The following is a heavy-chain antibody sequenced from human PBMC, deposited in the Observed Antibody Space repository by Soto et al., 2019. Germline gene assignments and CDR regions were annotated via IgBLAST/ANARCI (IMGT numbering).Heavy chain of an antibody. CDR1: GGTFSTYT. J-gene: IGHJ6*02. CDR2: IIPILGIA. V-gene: IGHV1-69*08. CDR3: ARELGGGIQTPERYYYDMDV. Sequence: QVQLVQSGAEVKKPGSSVKVSCKASGGTFSTYTFSWVRQAPGQGLEWMGRIIPILGIAKYAQKFQGRVTITADKSTSTAYMELSSLRSEDTAMYYCARELGGGIQTPERYYYDMDVWGQGTTVTVSS. D-gene: IGHD3-16*01.